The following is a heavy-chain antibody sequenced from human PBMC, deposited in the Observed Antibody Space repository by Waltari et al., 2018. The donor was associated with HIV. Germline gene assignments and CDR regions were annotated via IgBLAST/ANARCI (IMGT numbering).Heavy chain of an antibody. J-gene: IGHJ4*02. Sequence: QVQLVESGGGVVHPGRSLRLSCAASGFTFSSYGMHWVRQTPGKGLEWLAVVWYDGKNKYYADSVKGRFTVSRDNSKNTLFLQMNSLRVDDTAVYYCARTPYDTSGYCFDYWGQGTLVTVSS. CDR1: GFTFSSYG. D-gene: IGHD3-22*01. V-gene: IGHV3-33*01. CDR2: VWYDGKNK. CDR3: ARTPYDTSGYCFDY.